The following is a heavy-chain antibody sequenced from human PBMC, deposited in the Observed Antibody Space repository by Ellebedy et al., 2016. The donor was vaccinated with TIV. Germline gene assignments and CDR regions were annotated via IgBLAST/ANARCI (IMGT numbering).Heavy chain of an antibody. D-gene: IGHD3/OR15-3a*01. CDR2: TIPILGIT. CDR3: ASPSGRGFWTGYLDY. Sequence: ASVKVSCKASGGTFSNNAFSWVRQAPGQGLEWMGRTIPILGITNYAQKFQGRVTITADKSTSTAYMELSSLRSEDTAVYYCASPSGRGFWTGYLDYWGQGTLVIVSS. V-gene: IGHV1-69*04. J-gene: IGHJ4*02. CDR1: GGTFSNNA.